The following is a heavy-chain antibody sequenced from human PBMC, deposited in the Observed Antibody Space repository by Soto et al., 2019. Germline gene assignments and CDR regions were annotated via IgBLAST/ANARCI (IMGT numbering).Heavy chain of an antibody. CDR3: ARTYCCGGSCHFDY. J-gene: IGHJ4*02. CDR2: IYYSGST. CDR1: AGSVSSGSSY. Sequence: SQTLSLTCTLSAGSVSSGSSYRSWLRQPPGKGLEWIGYIYYSGSTNYNPTLKSRVTISVDTSKNQFSLKLSSVTAADTAGYYCARTYCCGGSCHFDYWGQGTLVTVSS. V-gene: IGHV4-61*01. D-gene: IGHD2-15*01.